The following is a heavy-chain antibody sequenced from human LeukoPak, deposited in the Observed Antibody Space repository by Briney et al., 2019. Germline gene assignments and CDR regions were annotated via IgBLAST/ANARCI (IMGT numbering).Heavy chain of an antibody. V-gene: IGHV2-5*01. Sequence: ESGPTLVKPTQTLTLTCTFSGFSLSTSGVGVGWIRQPPGKALEWLALIYWNDDKRYSPSLKSRLTITKDTSKNQVVLTMTNMDPVDTATYYRAHSYFGWLVPGDWFDPWGQGTLVTVSS. CDR1: GFSLSTSGVG. CDR3: AHSYFGWLVPGDWFDP. D-gene: IGHD6-19*01. J-gene: IGHJ5*02. CDR2: IYWNDDK.